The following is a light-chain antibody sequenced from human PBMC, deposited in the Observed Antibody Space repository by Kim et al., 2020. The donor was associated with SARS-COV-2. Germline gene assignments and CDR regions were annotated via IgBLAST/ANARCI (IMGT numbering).Light chain of an antibody. CDR1: KLGDKY. CDR2: QDT. V-gene: IGLV3-1*01. CDR3: QAWDSSTVV. J-gene: IGLJ3*02. Sequence: SYELTQPPSVSVSPGHTASITCSGDKLGDKYACWYQQKPGQSPVFVIYQDTKRPSGIPERFSGSNSGNTATLTISGTQAMDEADYYCQAWDSSTVVFGGG.